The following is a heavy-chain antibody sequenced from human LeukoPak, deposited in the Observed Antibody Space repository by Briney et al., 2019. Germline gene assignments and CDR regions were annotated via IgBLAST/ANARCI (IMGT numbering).Heavy chain of an antibody. Sequence: PGGSLRLSCAASGFTFSSYWMSWVRQAPGKGLEWVANINQDGTEKYHVESVKGRFAISRDNAYNSLYLQMNSLRAEDTAVYYCAKHCGCGNCINGLDYWGQGTLVTVSS. V-gene: IGHV3-7*01. CDR2: INQDGTEK. CDR1: GFTFSSYW. J-gene: IGHJ4*02. D-gene: IGHD2-15*01. CDR3: AKHCGCGNCINGLDY.